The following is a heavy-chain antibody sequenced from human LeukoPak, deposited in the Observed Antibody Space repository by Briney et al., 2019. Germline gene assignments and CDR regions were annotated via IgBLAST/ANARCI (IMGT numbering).Heavy chain of an antibody. CDR3: ATEAFDS. CDR2: IRSKANNYAT. Sequence: PGGSLRLSCAASGFTFSGSAMHWVRQASGKGLEWVGRIRSKANNYATAYAASAKARFTISRDDSKNTAYLQVNSLKTEDTAVYYCATEAFDSWGQGTLVAVSS. J-gene: IGHJ4*02. V-gene: IGHV3-73*01. CDR1: GFTFSGSA.